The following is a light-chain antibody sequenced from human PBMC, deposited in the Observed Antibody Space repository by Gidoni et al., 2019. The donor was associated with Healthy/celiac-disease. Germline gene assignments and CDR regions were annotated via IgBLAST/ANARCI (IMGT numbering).Light chain of an antibody. Sequence: RATLSCSASQSVSSSYLAWYQQKPGQAPRLLIYGASSRATGIPDRFSGSGSGTDFTLTISRLEPEDFAVYYCQQYGSSPYTFGQGTKLEIK. V-gene: IGKV3-20*01. J-gene: IGKJ2*01. CDR3: QQYGSSPYT. CDR2: GAS. CDR1: QSVSSSY.